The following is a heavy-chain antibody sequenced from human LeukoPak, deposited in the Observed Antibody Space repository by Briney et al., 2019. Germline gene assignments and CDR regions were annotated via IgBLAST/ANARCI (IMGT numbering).Heavy chain of an antibody. D-gene: IGHD6-19*01. J-gene: IGHJ3*02. Sequence: PGGSLRLSCAACGFTFSSYAMSWVRQAPGKGLEWVSALSASGGTTYYADSVKGRFTISRDNSKSTLYLQMNSLRAEDTAVYHCAKDLGQWLGHAFDITGQGTMVTVFS. CDR2: LSASGGTT. CDR1: GFTFSSYA. CDR3: AKDLGQWLGHAFDI. V-gene: IGHV3-23*01.